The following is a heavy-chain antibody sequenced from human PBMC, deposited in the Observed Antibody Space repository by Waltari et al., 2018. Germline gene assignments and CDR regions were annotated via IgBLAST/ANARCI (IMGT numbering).Heavy chain of an antibody. V-gene: IGHV3-21*01. Sequence: EVQLVESGGGLVKPGGSLRLSCAASGFTVSSYSMNWVRQAPGKGLEWVSSISSSSSYIYYADSVKGRFTISRDNTKNSLYLQMNSLRAEDTAVYYCARDLGYYDSSGYYYWGQGTLVTVSS. CDR2: ISSSSSYI. CDR3: ARDLGYYDSSGYYY. D-gene: IGHD3-22*01. CDR1: GFTVSSYS. J-gene: IGHJ4*02.